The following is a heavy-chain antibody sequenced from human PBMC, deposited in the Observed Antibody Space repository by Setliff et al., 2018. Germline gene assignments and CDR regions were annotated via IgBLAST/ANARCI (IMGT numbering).Heavy chain of an antibody. D-gene: IGHD6-25*01. CDR3: ARDLYNSGTDY. CDR2: INPNSGAT. CDR1: GYPFTDYY. V-gene: IGHV1-2*06. J-gene: IGHJ4*02. Sequence: VKVSCKTSGYPFTDYYIHWVRQAPGQGLEWMGRINPNSGATNFAQKFQGRVTMTRDTSISTAYMDLSRLRSDDTAVYYCARDLYNSGTDYWGQGTQVTVSS.